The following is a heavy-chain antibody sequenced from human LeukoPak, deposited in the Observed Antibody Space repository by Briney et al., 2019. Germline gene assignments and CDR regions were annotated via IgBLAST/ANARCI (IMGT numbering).Heavy chain of an antibody. D-gene: IGHD3-10*01. CDR2: ISAYNGNT. CDR1: GYTFTSYG. J-gene: IGHJ6*02. Sequence: ASVKVSCKASGYTFTSYGISWVRQAPGQGLEWMGWISAYNGNTNYAQKLQGRVTMTTDTSKSTAYMELRSLRSDDTGVYYCARVYLYYYGSGSFYYYYYGMDVWGQGTTVTVSS. V-gene: IGHV1-18*01. CDR3: ARVYLYYYGSGSFYYYYYGMDV.